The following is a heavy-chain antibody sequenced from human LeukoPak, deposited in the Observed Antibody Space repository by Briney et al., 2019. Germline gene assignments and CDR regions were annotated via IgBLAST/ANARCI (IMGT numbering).Heavy chain of an antibody. CDR1: GFTFSTYA. D-gene: IGHD2-15*01. J-gene: IGHJ4*02. CDR3: AKDRLGYCSGGHCSTNVLFDV. Sequence: PGGSLRLSCAASGFTFSTYAMHWVRQAPGKGLEWVALISYDGSNKYYADSVKGRFTISRDNSKNTLFLQMNSLRAEDTAVYYCAKDRLGYCSGGHCSTNVLFDVWGQGTLVTVSS. CDR2: ISYDGSNK. V-gene: IGHV3-30-3*01.